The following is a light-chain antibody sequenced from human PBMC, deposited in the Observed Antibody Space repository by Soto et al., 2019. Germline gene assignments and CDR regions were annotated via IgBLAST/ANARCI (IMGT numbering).Light chain of an antibody. CDR3: QQYNDWPPA. Sequence: EIVLTQSPGILSLSPGERATLSCRASQSVSNDFLAWYQQKPGQAPRFLIYGASTRATGIPARFRGSGSGTEFTLTIDSLQSEDFAVYYCQQYNDWPPAFGGGTKVDIK. J-gene: IGKJ4*01. V-gene: IGKV3-15*01. CDR1: QSVSNDF. CDR2: GAS.